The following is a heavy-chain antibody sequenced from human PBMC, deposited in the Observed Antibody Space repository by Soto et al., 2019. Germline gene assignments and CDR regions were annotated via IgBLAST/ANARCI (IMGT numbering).Heavy chain of an antibody. CDR2: IYYSGST. D-gene: IGHD4-17*01. J-gene: IGHJ6*03. CDR1: GGSISSYY. Sequence: SETLSLTCTVSGGSISSYYWSWIRQPPGKGLEWIGYIYYSGSTNYNPSLKSRVTISVDTSKNQFSLKLSSVTAADTAVYYCARDAYGDYEDDYYYYMDVWGKGTTVTVSS. CDR3: ARDAYGDYEDDYYYYMDV. V-gene: IGHV4-59*01.